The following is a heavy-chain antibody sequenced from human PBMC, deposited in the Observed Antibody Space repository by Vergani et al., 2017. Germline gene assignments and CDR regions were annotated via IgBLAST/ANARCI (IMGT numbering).Heavy chain of an antibody. CDR3: ARDISITMVRGVITLDY. CDR2: IIPIFGTA. D-gene: IGHD3-10*01. V-gene: IGHV1-69*12. CDR1: GGTFSSYA. Sequence: QVQLVQSGAEVKKPGSSVKVSCKASGGTFSSYAISWVRQAPGQGLEWMGGIIPIFGTANYAQKFHGRVTITADESTSTAYMELSSLRSEDTAVYYCARDISITMVRGVITLDYWGQGTLVTVSS. J-gene: IGHJ4*02.